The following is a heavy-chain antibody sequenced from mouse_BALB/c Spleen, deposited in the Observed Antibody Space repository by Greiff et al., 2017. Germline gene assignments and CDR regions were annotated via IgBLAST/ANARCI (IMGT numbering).Heavy chain of an antibody. CDR3: ARRPSYRYYAMDY. J-gene: IGHJ4*01. Sequence: VQLQQSGAELMKPGASVKISCKATGYTFSSYWIEWVKQRPGHGLEWIGEILPGSGSTNYNEKFKGKATFTADTSSNTAYMQLSSLTSEDSAVYYCARRPSYRYYAMDYWGQGTSVTVSS. CDR1: GYTFSSYW. V-gene: IGHV1-9*01. CDR2: ILPGSGST. D-gene: IGHD2-14*01.